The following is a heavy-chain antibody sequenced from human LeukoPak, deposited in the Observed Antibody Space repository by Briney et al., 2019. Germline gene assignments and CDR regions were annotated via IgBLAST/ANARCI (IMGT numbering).Heavy chain of an antibody. V-gene: IGHV3-21*01. CDR2: ISSSSSYI. CDR1: GFTFSSYS. Sequence: PGGSLRLSCAASGFTFSSYSMNWVRQAPGKGLEWVSSISSSSSYIYYADSVKGRFTISRDNAKNSLYLQMNSMRAEDTAVYYCARIASSTLRDAFDIWGQGTMVTVSS. D-gene: IGHD2-21*01. CDR3: ARIASSTLRDAFDI. J-gene: IGHJ3*02.